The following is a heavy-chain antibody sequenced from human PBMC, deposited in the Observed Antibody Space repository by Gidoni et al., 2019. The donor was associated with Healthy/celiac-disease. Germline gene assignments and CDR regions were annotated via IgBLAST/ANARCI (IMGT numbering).Heavy chain of an antibody. J-gene: IGHJ4*02. CDR3: AKDEYGYSYGPEPVLFDY. Sequence: VHLLEAGGGYVQPGGLLRLSCTAAGFTFHRYAMSWVRQAPGKGLDGVSAIRGSGGSKYYADSVKGRFTISRDNSKNTLYLQMNSLRAEDTAVYYCAKDEYGYSYGPEPVLFDYWGQGTLVTVSS. CDR1: GFTFHRYA. D-gene: IGHD5-18*01. V-gene: IGHV3-23*01. CDR2: IRGSGGSK.